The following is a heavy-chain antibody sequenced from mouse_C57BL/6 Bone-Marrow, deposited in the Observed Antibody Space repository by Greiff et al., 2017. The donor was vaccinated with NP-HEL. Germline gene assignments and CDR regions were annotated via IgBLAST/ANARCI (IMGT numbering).Heavy chain of an antibody. V-gene: IGHV10-1*01. Sequence: EVQGVESGGGLVQPKGSLKLSCAASGFSFNTYAMNWVRQAPGKGLEWVARIRSKSNNYATYYADSVKDRFTISRDDSESMLYLQMNNLKTEDTAMYYCVRHVKDWYFDVWGTGTTVTVSS. CDR1: GFSFNTYA. CDR2: IRSKSNNYAT. CDR3: VRHVKDWYFDV. J-gene: IGHJ1*03.